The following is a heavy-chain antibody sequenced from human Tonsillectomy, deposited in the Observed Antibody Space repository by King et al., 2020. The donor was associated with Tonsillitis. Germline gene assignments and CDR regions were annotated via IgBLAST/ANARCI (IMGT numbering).Heavy chain of an antibody. Sequence: VQLVESGGGVVQPGRSLRLSCAASGFTFSSYGMHWVRQAPGKGLEWVAVISYDGSNKYYADSVKGRFTISRDNSKNTLYLQMNSLRAEDTAVYYCARERNRRAVRGVPDYWGQGTLVTVSS. V-gene: IGHV3-33*05. J-gene: IGHJ4*02. CDR3: ARERNRRAVRGVPDY. CDR1: GFTFSSYG. D-gene: IGHD3-10*01. CDR2: ISYDGSNK.